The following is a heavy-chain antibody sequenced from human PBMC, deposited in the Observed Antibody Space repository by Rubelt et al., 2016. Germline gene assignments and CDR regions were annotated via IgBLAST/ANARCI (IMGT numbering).Heavy chain of an antibody. D-gene: IGHD6-19*01. CDR3: ARTSSGWYGHFDY. CDR1: VGSISSSSYY. J-gene: IGHJ4*02. CDR2: IYYTGNT. V-gene: IGHV4-61*05. Sequence: QLLLQESGPGLVKPSETLSLTCTVSVGSISSSSYYWGWIRQPPGEGLEWIGYIYYTGNTNYNPSLKSRVTMSVDTSKNQISLKLSSVTAADTAVYYCARTSSGWYGHFDYWGQGTLFTVSS.